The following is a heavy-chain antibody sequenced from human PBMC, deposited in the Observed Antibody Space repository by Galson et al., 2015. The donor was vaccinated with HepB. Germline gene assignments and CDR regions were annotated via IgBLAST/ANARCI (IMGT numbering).Heavy chain of an antibody. CDR2: IWHDGGSK. D-gene: IGHD3-3*01. V-gene: IGHV3-33*08. J-gene: IGHJ3*02. CDR1: GFTFSNYG. Sequence: SLRLSCAGSGFTFSNYGMHWVRQAPGKGLEWLAIIWHDGGSKSYADAVDGRFTISRDNSKNMVYLQMDRLRVEDTAKYYCASMTPSGGSGRKSGYALDIWGQGTTVIVSS. CDR3: ASMTPSGGSGRKSGYALDI.